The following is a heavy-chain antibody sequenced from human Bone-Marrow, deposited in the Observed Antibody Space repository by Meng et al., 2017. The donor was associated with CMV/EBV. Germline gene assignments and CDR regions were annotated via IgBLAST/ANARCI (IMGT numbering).Heavy chain of an antibody. D-gene: IGHD3-10*01. Sequence: GGSLRLSCAASGFTFSSYAMHWVRQAPGKGLEWLTFIRYDGTTKYYADSVKGRFTISRDNSKNTLFLQLTSLRAEDTAGYYCAGDGGSYYGSGSYYYYYHYGMDVWGQGTTVTVSS. CDR3: AGDGGSYYGSGSYYYYYHYGMDV. V-gene: IGHV3-30*02. J-gene: IGHJ6*02. CDR1: GFTFSSYA. CDR2: IRYDGTTK.